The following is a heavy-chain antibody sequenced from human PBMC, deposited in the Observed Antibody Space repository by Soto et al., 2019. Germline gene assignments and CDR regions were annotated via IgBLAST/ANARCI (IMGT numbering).Heavy chain of an antibody. V-gene: IGHV1-2*04. CDR1: GYTFTGYY. Sequence: ASVKVSCKASGYTFTGYYMHWVRQAPGQGLEWMGWINPNSGGTNYAQKFQGWVTMTRDTSISTAYMELSRLRSNDTAVCYCARDLLSYYDYVWGSYPSNAFDIWGQGTMVTVSS. D-gene: IGHD3-16*02. CDR2: INPNSGGT. J-gene: IGHJ3*02. CDR3: ARDLLSYYDYVWGSYPSNAFDI.